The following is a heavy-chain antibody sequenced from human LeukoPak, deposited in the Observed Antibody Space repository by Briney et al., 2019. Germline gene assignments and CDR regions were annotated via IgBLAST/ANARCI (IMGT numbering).Heavy chain of an antibody. J-gene: IGHJ4*02. D-gene: IGHD4-17*01. V-gene: IGHV3-9*01. Sequence: GGSLRLSCAASGFTFDDYAMQLVRQAPGKVLEWVSGISWNSVSIGYADAVRGRFTSSIDNSKNTLYLQMTSLRAEDTAVYYCAKVIAVTIDYSFDYWGQGTLVTVSS. CDR2: ISWNSVSI. CDR3: AKVIAVTIDYSFDY. CDR1: GFTFDDYA.